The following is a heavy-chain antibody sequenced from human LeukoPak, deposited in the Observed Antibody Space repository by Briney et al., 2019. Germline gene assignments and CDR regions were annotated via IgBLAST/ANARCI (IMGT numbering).Heavy chain of an antibody. CDR2: INPSGGST. CDR3: ALDGHKTYIDY. CDR1: GYTFTSYY. Sequence: ASVKVSCKASGYTFTSYYMHWVRQAPGQGLEWMGIINPSGGSTSYAQKFQGRVTMTRDTSTSTVYMELSSLRSEDTAVYYCALDGHKTYIDYWGQGTLVTVSS. J-gene: IGHJ4*02. V-gene: IGHV1-46*01. D-gene: IGHD5-24*01.